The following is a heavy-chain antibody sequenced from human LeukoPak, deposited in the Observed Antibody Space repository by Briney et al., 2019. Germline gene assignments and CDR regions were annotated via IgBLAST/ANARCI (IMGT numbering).Heavy chain of an antibody. CDR2: VSGSGGST. J-gene: IGHJ3*02. CDR1: GFTFSNYA. V-gene: IGHV3-23*01. CDR3: ARVASLYDSSGYYRGAFDI. Sequence: GGSLRLSCAASGFTFSNYAMSWVRQAPGKGPEWVSAVSGSGGSTYSADSVKGRFTISRDNSKNTLYRQINSLRAEDTAVYYCARVASLYDSSGYYRGAFDIWGQGTMVTVSS. D-gene: IGHD3-22*01.